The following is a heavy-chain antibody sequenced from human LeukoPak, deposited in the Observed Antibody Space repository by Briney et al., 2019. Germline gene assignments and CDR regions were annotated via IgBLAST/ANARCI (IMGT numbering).Heavy chain of an antibody. D-gene: IGHD1-26*01. CDR2: IYPRDSDI. V-gene: IGHV5-51*01. Sequence: GESLKISCKGSGYTFTTYWIGWVRQMPGKGLEWMGIIYPRDSDIRYSPSFQGQVTISADRSISTAYLQWSSLKASDTAMYYCARRRDLYSGSYYPFDYWGQGTLVTVSS. CDR3: ARRRDLYSGSYYPFDY. J-gene: IGHJ4*02. CDR1: GYTFTTYW.